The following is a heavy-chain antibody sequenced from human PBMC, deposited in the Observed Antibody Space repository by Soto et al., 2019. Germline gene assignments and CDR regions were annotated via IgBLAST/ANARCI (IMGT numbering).Heavy chain of an antibody. CDR2: INHSGGT. V-gene: IGHV4-34*01. J-gene: IGHJ5*02. Sequence: QVHLQQWGAGLLKPSETLSLTCAVYGGSFSGYYWSWVRQPPGKGLEWIGEINHSGGTNYNPSLKSRVTISVDTSTTQFSLKLNSATAADTAIYSCARGQWELRFDPWGQGTLVTVSS. CDR3: ARGQWELRFDP. CDR1: GGSFSGYY. D-gene: IGHD1-26*01.